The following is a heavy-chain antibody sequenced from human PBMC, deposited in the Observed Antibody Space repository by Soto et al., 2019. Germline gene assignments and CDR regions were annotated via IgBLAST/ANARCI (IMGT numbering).Heavy chain of an antibody. D-gene: IGHD3-9*01. V-gene: IGHV3-9*01. CDR2: ISWNSGSI. CDR3: AKDYYDILTGCLDY. Sequence: PGGSLRLSCAASGFTFDDYAMHWVQQAPGKGLEWVSGISWNSGSIGYADSVKGRFTISRDNAKNSLYLQMNSLRAEDTALYYCAKDYYDILTGCLDYWGQGTLVTVSS. J-gene: IGHJ4*02. CDR1: GFTFDDYA.